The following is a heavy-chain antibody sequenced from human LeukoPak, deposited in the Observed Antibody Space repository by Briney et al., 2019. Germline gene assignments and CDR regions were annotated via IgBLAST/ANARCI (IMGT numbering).Heavy chain of an antibody. J-gene: IGHJ4*02. CDR1: GGSISNNNYY. CDR3: ARELGYYDY. V-gene: IGHV4-39*02. CDR2: IYYSGSP. Sequence: SETLSLTCTVSGGSISNNNYYWAWIRQPPGKGLECIGSIYYSGSPYYNPSLKSRVTISVDTSKNQFSLRLSSLTAADTAVYYCARELGYYDYWGRGALVTVSS.